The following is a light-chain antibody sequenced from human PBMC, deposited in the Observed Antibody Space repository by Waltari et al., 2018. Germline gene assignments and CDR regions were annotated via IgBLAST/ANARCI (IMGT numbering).Light chain of an antibody. CDR3: QHYGSSPYT. CDR1: QRGSSSY. V-gene: IGKV3-20*01. J-gene: IGKJ2*01. Sequence: IVLTQSPGTLSLSPGERATLSCRASQRGSSSYLAWDQQKPGQAPRRLIYGASSMATSAPDRFSGIGSGTDCTVTISRLEPVGFAVYYCQHYGSSPYTFGQGTKLEIK. CDR2: GAS.